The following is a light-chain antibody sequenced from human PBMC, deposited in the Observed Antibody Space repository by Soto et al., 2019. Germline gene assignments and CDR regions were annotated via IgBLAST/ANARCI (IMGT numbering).Light chain of an antibody. J-gene: IGKJ3*01. V-gene: IGKV3-15*01. CDR2: AAS. Sequence: ETVMTQSPATLSVSPGERVTLSCRASQSVSVNLAWYQRKSGQPPRLLIYAASTRATDIPARFSGSRSGTELTLTISSLQSEDFAVYYCQQYNNWPPFTFGPGTKVDI. CDR1: QSVSVN. CDR3: QQYNNWPPFT.